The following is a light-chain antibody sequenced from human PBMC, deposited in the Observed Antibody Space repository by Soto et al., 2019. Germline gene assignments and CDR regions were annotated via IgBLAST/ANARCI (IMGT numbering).Light chain of an antibody. Sequence: DIQMTQSPSSLSASVGDRVTITCRASQSIISYLNWYQQKPGKAPKLLIYAASSLQSGVPSRFSGRGSGTDFTLTISSLQPEDFATYYCQQSYSTPITFGQGTRLEIK. CDR1: QSIISY. CDR2: AAS. CDR3: QQSYSTPIT. J-gene: IGKJ5*01. V-gene: IGKV1-39*01.